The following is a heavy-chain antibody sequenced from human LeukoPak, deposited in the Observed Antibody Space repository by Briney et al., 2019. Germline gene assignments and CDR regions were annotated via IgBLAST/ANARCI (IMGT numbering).Heavy chain of an antibody. CDR2: IYYSGST. CDR1: GGSISSYY. D-gene: IGHD3-22*01. V-gene: IGHV4-59*08. J-gene: IGHJ4*02. CDR3: ARHGGDSSGYYYGGNFGY. Sequence: SETLCLTCTVSGGSISSYYWSWIRQPPGKGLEWIGYIYYSGSTNYNPSLKSRVTISVDTSKNQFYLKLSSVTAADTAVYYCARHGGDSSGYYYGGNFGYWGQGTLVTVSS.